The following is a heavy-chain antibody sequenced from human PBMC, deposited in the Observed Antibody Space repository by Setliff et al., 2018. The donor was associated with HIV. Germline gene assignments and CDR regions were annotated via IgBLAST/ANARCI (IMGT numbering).Heavy chain of an antibody. CDR2: IIPIFGTA. D-gene: IGHD1-26*01. J-gene: IGHJ6*02. CDR1: GYSFTAYY. Sequence: SVKVSCKTSGYSFTAYYMHWVRQAPGQGLEWMGGIIPIFGTANYAQKFQGRVTITADESTSTAYMELSSLRSEDTAVYYCANLLVLRWEPHTRKKNGMDVWGQGTTVTVSS. CDR3: ANLLVLRWEPHTRKKNGMDV. V-gene: IGHV1-69*13.